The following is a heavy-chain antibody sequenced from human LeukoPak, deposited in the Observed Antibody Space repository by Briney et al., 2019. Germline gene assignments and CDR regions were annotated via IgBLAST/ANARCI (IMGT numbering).Heavy chain of an antibody. D-gene: IGHD3-22*01. CDR3: ARSRVANDSSGYYFKLDY. V-gene: IGHV3-33*01. CDR1: GFTFSSYG. CDR2: IWYDGSNK. Sequence: GGSLRLSCAASGFTFSSYGMHWVRQAPGKGLEWVAVIWYDGSNKYYADSVKGRFTISRDNSNYTLFLHMSSLRAEDTAVYYCARSRVANDSSGYYFKLDYWGRGTLVTVSS. J-gene: IGHJ4*02.